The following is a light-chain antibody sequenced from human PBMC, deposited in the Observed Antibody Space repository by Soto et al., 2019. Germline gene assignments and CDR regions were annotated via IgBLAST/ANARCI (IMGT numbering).Light chain of an antibody. CDR2: DDN. CDR1: SSNLAYNS. V-gene: IGLV1-51*01. J-gene: IGLJ1*01. Sequence: QSVLTQPPSVSAAPGQDVTISCSGSSSNLAYNSLSWYQQLPGTAPKLLIYDDNKRPSGIPARFSGSKSGTSATLGITGLETGDEADYYCGAWDDSLNVYVFGSGTQLTV. CDR3: GAWDDSLNVYV.